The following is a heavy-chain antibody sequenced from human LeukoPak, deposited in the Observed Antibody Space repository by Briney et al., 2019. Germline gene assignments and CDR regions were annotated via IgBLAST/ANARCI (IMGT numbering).Heavy chain of an antibody. CDR3: ARGTAYCGGDCYDYYGMDV. CDR1: GGTFISYA. D-gene: IGHD2-21*02. V-gene: IGHV1-69*04. J-gene: IGHJ6*02. Sequence: SVKVSCKASGGTFISYAISWVRQAPGQGLEWMGRIIPILGIANYAQKFQGRVTITADKSTSTAYMELSSLRSEDTAVYYCARGTAYCGGDCYDYYGMDVWGQGTTVTVSS. CDR2: IIPILGIA.